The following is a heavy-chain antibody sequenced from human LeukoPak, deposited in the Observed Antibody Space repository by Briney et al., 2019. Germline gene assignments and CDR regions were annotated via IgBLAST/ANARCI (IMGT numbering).Heavy chain of an antibody. CDR2: IWSGGSNK. Sequence: PGRSLRLSCAASGFTFSYYAIHWVRQAPGKGLEWVALIWSGGSNKYYADSVKGRITISRDNSKNTVYLQMSSLRAEDTAVYYCARELFSSGSCPDGWGQGTLVTVSS. J-gene: IGHJ4*02. D-gene: IGHD3-10*01. V-gene: IGHV3-33*01. CDR3: ARELFSSGSCPDG. CDR1: GFTFSYYA.